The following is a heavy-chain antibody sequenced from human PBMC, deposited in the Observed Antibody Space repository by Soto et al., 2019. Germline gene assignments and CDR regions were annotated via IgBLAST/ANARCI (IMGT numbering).Heavy chain of an antibody. CDR1: GFTFSSYW. CDR3: ARDQGDCSGGSCYVAGY. CDR2: INSDGSST. J-gene: IGHJ4*02. V-gene: IGHV3-74*01. Sequence: EVQLVESGGGLVQPGGSLRLSCAASGFTFSSYWMHWVRQVPGKGLVWVSRINSDGSSTGYADSVMGRFTISRDNAKNRLYLQMNSLRAEDTAVYYCARDQGDCSGGSCYVAGYWGQGTLVTVSS. D-gene: IGHD2-15*01.